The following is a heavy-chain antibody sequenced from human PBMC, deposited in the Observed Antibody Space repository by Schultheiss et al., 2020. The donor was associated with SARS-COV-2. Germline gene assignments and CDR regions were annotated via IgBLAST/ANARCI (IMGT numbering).Heavy chain of an antibody. CDR2: IYYSGST. CDR1: GGSFSGYY. D-gene: IGHD4-17*01. CDR3: ARHGDYGDYHP. V-gene: IGHV4-34*01. J-gene: IGHJ5*02. Sequence: SETLSLTCAVYGGSFSGYYWSWIRQPPGKGLEWIGSIYYSGSTYYNPSLKSRVTISVDTSKNQFSLKLSSVTAADTAVYYCARHGDYGDYHPLGQGTLVTVSS.